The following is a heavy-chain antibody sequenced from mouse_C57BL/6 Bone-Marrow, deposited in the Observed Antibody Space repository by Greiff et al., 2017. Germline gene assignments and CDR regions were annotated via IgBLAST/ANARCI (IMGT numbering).Heavy chain of an antibody. CDR3: ARRVYYDYGRYFDY. D-gene: IGHD2-4*01. J-gene: IGHJ2*01. CDR1: GYAFSSYW. CDR2: IYPGDGDT. Sequence: VQLQQSGAELVKPGASVKISCKASGYAFSSYWMNWVKQRPGKGLEWIGQIYPGDGDTNYNGKFKGKATLTADKSSSTAYMQLSSLTSEDSAVYFCARRVYYDYGRYFDYWGQGTTLTVSS. V-gene: IGHV1-80*01.